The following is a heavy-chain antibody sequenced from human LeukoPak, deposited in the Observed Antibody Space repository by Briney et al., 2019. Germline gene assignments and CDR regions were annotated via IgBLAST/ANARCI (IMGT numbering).Heavy chain of an antibody. J-gene: IGHJ4*02. D-gene: IGHD3-10*01. Sequence: GGSLRLSCAASGFTFSDYYMSWIRQAPGKGLEWVSYISSSGSTIYYADSVKGRFTISRDNAKNSLYLQMNSLRAEDTAVYYCARDLTYYGSGSYYNDYWGQGTLVTVSS. V-gene: IGHV3-11*01. CDR1: GFTFSDYY. CDR2: ISSSGSTI. CDR3: ARDLTYYGSGSYYNDY.